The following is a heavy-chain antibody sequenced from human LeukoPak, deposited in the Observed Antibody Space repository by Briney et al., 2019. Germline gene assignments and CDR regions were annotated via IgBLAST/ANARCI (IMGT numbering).Heavy chain of an antibody. CDR2: ITGDGVYT. J-gene: IGHJ4*02. CDR3: AKASQSYCSGSTCYPFDY. Sequence: GGSLRLSCAASGFTFSSYAMSWVRQAPGKELEWVSGITGDGVYTYNADSVKGRFTVSRDNSRNTLYLQMSSLRVEDTAVYFCAKASQSYCSGSTCYPFDYWGQGTLVAVSS. V-gene: IGHV3-23*01. CDR1: GFTFSSYA. D-gene: IGHD2-2*01.